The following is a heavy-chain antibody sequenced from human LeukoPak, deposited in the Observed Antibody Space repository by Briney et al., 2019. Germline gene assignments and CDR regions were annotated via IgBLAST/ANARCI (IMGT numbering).Heavy chain of an antibody. Sequence: ASAKVSCKASGYTFINYYMHWVRQAPGQGLEWMGIINPSGGCTSYAQKFQGRVTMTRDTSTSTVYMELSSLRSEDTAVYYCARDESTSILWWWGQGTLVTVSS. V-gene: IGHV1-46*01. CDR1: GYTFINYY. D-gene: IGHD2-21*01. CDR3: ARDESTSILWW. CDR2: INPSGGCT. J-gene: IGHJ1*01.